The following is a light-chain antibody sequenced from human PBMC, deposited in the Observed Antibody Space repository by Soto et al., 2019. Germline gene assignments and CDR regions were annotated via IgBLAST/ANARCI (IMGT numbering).Light chain of an antibody. CDR1: QSVLYSSNNKNY. CDR3: QQDYRTPWT. CDR2: WAS. V-gene: IGKV4-1*01. Sequence: DIVMTQSPDSLAVSLGERATINCKSSQSVLYSSNNKNYLAWYQQKPGQPPKLLIYWASTRESGVPDRFSGSGSGTDVTPTIGSLQAEDGAIYYCQQDYRTPWTFGQGTKVEIK. J-gene: IGKJ1*01.